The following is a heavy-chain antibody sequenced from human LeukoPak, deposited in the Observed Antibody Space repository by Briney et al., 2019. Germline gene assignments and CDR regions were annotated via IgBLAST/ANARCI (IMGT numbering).Heavy chain of an antibody. CDR3: ARDADTAMVTHFDY. V-gene: IGHV3-33*01. D-gene: IGHD5-18*01. CDR2: IWYDGSNK. Sequence: GGSLRLSCAASGFTFSSYGMHWVRQARGKGLEWVAVIWYDGSNKYYADSVKGRFTISIDNSKNTLYLQMNSLRAEDTAVYYCARDADTAMVTHFDYWGQGTLVTVSS. J-gene: IGHJ4*02. CDR1: GFTFSSYG.